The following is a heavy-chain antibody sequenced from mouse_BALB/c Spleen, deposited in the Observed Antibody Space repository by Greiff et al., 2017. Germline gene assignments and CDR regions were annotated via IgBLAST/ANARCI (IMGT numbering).Heavy chain of an antibody. V-gene: IGHV1-18*01. CDR3: ARWDYYGTSYGGY. Sequence: EVQGVESGGGLVKPGASVKISCKTSGYTFTEYTMHWVKQSHGKSLEWIGGINPNNGGTSYNQKFKGKATLTVDKSSSTAYMELRSLTSEDSAVYYCARWDYYGTSYGGYWGQGTTLTVSS. J-gene: IGHJ2*01. CDR1: GYTFTEYT. CDR2: INPNNGGT. D-gene: IGHD1-1*01.